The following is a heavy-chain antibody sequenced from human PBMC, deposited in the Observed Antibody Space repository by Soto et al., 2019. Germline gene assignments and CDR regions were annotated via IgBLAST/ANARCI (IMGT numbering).Heavy chain of an antibody. CDR1: GFTFSSYG. Sequence: QPGGSLRLSCAASGFTFSSYGMHWVRQAPGKGLEWVAVISYDGSNKYYADSVKGRFTISRDNSKNTLYLQMNSLRAEDTAVYYCEGYSNGGYGMDVWGQGTTVTVSS. J-gene: IGHJ6*02. CDR3: EGYSNGGYGMDV. D-gene: IGHD4-4*01. CDR2: ISYDGSNK. V-gene: IGHV3-30*03.